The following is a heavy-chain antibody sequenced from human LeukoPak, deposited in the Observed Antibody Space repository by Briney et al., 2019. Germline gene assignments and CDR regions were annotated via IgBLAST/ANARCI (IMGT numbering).Heavy chain of an antibody. Sequence: SETLSLTCTVSGGSISPYYWSWIRQSPGKGLEWIGFIYYSGNTYYNPSLKSRVTISVDTSKNQFSLKLSSVTAADTAVYYCARDWGVTARPGYMDVWGKGTTVTVSS. CDR2: IYYSGNT. J-gene: IGHJ6*03. V-gene: IGHV4-59*01. CDR3: ARDWGVTARPGYMDV. D-gene: IGHD6-6*01. CDR1: GGSISPYY.